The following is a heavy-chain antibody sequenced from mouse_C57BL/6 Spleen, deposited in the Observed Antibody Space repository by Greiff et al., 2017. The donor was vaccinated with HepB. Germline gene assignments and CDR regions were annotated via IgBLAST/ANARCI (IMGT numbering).Heavy chain of an antibody. Sequence: VQLQQSGAELVKPGASVKISCKASGYAFSSYWMNWVKQRPGKGLEWIGQIYPGDGDTNYNGKFKGKATLTADKSSSTAYMQLSSLTSEDSAVYFCARPAYGNYVDYWGQSTTLTVSS. CDR1: GYAFSSYW. CDR3: ARPAYGNYVDY. V-gene: IGHV1-80*01. J-gene: IGHJ2*01. CDR2: IYPGDGDT. D-gene: IGHD2-1*01.